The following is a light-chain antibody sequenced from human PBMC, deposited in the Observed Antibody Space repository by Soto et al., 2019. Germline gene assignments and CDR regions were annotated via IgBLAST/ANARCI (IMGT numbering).Light chain of an antibody. CDR3: CSYAGTYSWV. V-gene: IGLV2-11*01. CDR2: DVT. CDR1: SSDVGAYNF. Sequence: QSALTQPRSVSGSPGQSVTISCTGTSSDVGAYNFVSWYQHHPGKAPKLIIYDVTERPSGVPDRFSGSKSSNSASLTISGLQTEDEADYYCCSYAGTYSWVFGGGTKLTVL. J-gene: IGLJ3*02.